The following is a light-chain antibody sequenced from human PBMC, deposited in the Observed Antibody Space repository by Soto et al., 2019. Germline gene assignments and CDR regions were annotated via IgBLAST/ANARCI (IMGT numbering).Light chain of an antibody. CDR2: DVS. V-gene: IGLV2-11*01. Sequence: QSALTQPRSVSGSPGQSVTISCTGTSSDVGGHDYVSWHQQHPGKAPKLMSYDVSKRPSGVPGRFSGSKSGNTASLTISGLQAEDEADYYCCSYAGSFTFVVFGGGTQLTVL. J-gene: IGLJ2*01. CDR1: SSDVGGHDY. CDR3: CSYAGSFTFVV.